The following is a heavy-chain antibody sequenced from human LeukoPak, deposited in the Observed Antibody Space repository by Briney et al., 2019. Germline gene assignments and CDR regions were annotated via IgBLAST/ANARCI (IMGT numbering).Heavy chain of an antibody. V-gene: IGHV4-34*01. Sequence: SETLSLTCAVYGGSFSGYYWSWIRQPPGKGLEWIGEINHSGSTNYNPSLKSRVTISVDTSRNQFSLKLSSVTAADTAVYYCARGSDSDYWGQGTLVTVSS. J-gene: IGHJ4*02. CDR2: INHSGST. CDR3: ARGSDSDY. D-gene: IGHD2-15*01. CDR1: GGSFSGYY.